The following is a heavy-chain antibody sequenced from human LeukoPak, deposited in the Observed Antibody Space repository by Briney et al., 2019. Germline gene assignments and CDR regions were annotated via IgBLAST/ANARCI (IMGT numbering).Heavy chain of an antibody. D-gene: IGHD3-22*01. J-gene: IGHJ4*02. Sequence: ASVKVSCKASGYTFTSYYMHWVRQAPGRGLEWMGIINPSGGSTSYAQKFQGRVTMTRDTSTSTVYMELSSLRSEDTAVYYCARGKELVTMIVVVISGFDYWGQGTLVTVSS. CDR2: INPSGGST. V-gene: IGHV1-46*01. CDR1: GYTFTSYY. CDR3: ARGKELVTMIVVVISGFDY.